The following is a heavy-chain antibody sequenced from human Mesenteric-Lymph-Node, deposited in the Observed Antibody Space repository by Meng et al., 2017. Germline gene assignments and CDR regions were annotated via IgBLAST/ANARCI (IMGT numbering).Heavy chain of an antibody. Sequence: EVQLVESGGGLVKPGGSLRLSCAASGFTFSSYSMNWVRQAPGKGLEWVSSISSSSSYMYYADSVKGRFTISRDNAKNSLYLQMNSLRAEDTALYYCARDPGGEAAIGLWGRGTLVTVSS. CDR3: ARDPGGEAAIGL. CDR1: GFTFSSYS. D-gene: IGHD2-2*01. J-gene: IGHJ2*01. CDR2: ISSSSSYM. V-gene: IGHV3-21*01.